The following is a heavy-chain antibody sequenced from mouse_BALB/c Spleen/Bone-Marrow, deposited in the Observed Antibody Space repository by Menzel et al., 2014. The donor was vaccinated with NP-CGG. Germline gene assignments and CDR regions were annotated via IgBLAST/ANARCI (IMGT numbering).Heavy chain of an antibody. Sequence: EVKLVESGGGLVQPGGSRKLSCAASGFTFSSFGMHWVRQAPEKGLEWVAYISSGSSTIYNADTVMGRFTISRDNPKNTLFLQMTSLRSEDTAMYYCARSGSSSGYFDYWGQGTTLTVSS. CDR3: ARSGSSSGYFDY. CDR1: GFTFSSFG. J-gene: IGHJ2*01. D-gene: IGHD1-1*01. CDR2: ISSGSSTI. V-gene: IGHV5-17*02.